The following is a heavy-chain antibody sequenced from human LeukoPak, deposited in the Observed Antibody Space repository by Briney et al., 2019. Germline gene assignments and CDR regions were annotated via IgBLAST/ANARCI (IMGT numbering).Heavy chain of an antibody. CDR1: GFNFRSYW. CDR3: ARDLIPGILSP. J-gene: IGHJ5*02. V-gene: IGHV3-7*01. Sequence: GGSLRLSCAASGFNFRSYWMSWVRQSPGKGLDWVANIREDGSEEFYVDSVKGRFTISRENAKNSLYLQMNSLRVEDTAVYYCARDLIPGILSPWGQGTLVSVSS. CDR2: IREDGSEE. D-gene: IGHD1-14*01.